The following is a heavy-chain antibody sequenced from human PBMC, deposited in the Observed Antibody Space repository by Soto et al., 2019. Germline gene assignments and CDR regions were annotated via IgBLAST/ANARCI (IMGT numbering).Heavy chain of an antibody. Sequence: QVQLVQSGAEVKKPGASVKVSCKASGYTFTSYGISWARQAPGQGLEWMGWIRAYNGNTNYAQKLQGRVTMTTDTSTSTAYMELRSLRSDDTAVYSCARGARIAMVRGVGWFDPWGQGTLVTAAS. CDR2: IRAYNGNT. V-gene: IGHV1-18*01. CDR3: ARGARIAMVRGVGWFDP. CDR1: GYTFTSYG. D-gene: IGHD3-10*01. J-gene: IGHJ5*02.